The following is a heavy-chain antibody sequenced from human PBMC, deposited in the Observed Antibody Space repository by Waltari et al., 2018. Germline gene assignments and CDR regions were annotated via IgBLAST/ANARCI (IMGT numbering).Heavy chain of an antibody. D-gene: IGHD3-16*02. V-gene: IGHV4-59*11. J-gene: IGHJ6*02. Sequence: QVQLQEAGPGLVKPSATLSLTCTAPGGRISSHYRRWIRPPPGKSPEWPGYHYYSGSTNYNPSLKSRVTISVDTSKNQFSLKLSSVTAADTAVYYCATSSSPRYYDYIWGSYRSYYYYGMDVWGQGTTVTVSS. CDR1: GGRISSHY. CDR2: HYYSGST. CDR3: ATSSSPRYYDYIWGSYRSYYYYGMDV.